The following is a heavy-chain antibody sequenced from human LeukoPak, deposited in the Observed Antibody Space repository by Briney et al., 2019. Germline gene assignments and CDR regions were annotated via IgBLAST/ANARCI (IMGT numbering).Heavy chain of an antibody. J-gene: IGHJ3*02. CDR3: ARVTGYDSSGHYGAFDI. CDR2: IWYDESNK. Sequence: GGSLRLSCAASGFTFNRYGMSWVRQAPGKGLEWVAVIWYDESNKYYADSVKGRFTISRDNSKNTLYLQMNSLRAEDTAVYYCARVTGYDSSGHYGAFDIWGQGTMVTVSS. D-gene: IGHD3-22*01. CDR1: GFTFNRYG. V-gene: IGHV3-33*08.